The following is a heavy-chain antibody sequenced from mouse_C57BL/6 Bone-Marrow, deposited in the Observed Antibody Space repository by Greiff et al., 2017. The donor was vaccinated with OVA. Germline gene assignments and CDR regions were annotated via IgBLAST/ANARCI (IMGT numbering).Heavy chain of an antibody. CDR3: ARLRFAY. J-gene: IGHJ3*01. CDR2: IWSGGSS. V-gene: IGHV2-2*01. CDR1: GFSLTSYG. Sequence: VQGVESGPGLVQPSQSLSITCTVSGFSLTSYGVHWVRQSPGKGLEWLGVIWSGGSSAYNAAFISRLSISKDNSKSQVFFKMNSLQADDTAIYYCARLRFAYWGQGTLVTVSA.